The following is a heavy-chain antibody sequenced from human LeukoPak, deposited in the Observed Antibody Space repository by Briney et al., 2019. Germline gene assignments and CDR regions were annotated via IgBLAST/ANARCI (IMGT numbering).Heavy chain of an antibody. J-gene: IGHJ6*02. CDR1: GFTFSSYA. Sequence: GGSLRLSCAASGFTFSSYAMSWVRQAPGKGLEWVSTITYSGGNTYYADSVKGRFTISRDSSKNTLYLQMNSLRAEDTAVYYCAKEVGATGAIYYGMDVWGQGTTVTVSS. D-gene: IGHD1-26*01. V-gene: IGHV3-23*01. CDR2: ITYSGGNT. CDR3: AKEVGATGAIYYGMDV.